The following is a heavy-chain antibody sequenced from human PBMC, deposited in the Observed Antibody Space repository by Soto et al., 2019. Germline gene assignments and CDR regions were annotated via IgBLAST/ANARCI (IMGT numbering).Heavy chain of an antibody. V-gene: IGHV4-59*12. D-gene: IGHD2-2*01. CDR3: AGGRIGTRRDY. CDR2: IYYSGST. CDR1: GGSISSYY. J-gene: IGHJ4*02. Sequence: SETLSLTCTVSGGSISSYYWSWIRRPPGKGLEWIGYIYYSGSTNYNPSLKSRVTISVDRSKNQFSLKLSSVTAADTAVDYCAGGRIGTRRDYWGQGTLVTVSS.